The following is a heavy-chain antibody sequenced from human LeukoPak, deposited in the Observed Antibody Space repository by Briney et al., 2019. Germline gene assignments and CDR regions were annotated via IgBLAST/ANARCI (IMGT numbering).Heavy chain of an antibody. CDR2: IKQDGSEK. J-gene: IGHJ4*02. V-gene: IGHV3-7*01. CDR1: GFTFSSYW. CDR3: AKDRYSSGWYTD. D-gene: IGHD6-19*01. Sequence: PGGSLRLSCAASGFTFSSYWMSWVRQAPGKGLEWVANIKQDGSEKYYVDSVKGRFTISRDNSKNTLYLQMNSLRAEDTAVYYCAKDRYSSGWYTDWGQGTLVTVSS.